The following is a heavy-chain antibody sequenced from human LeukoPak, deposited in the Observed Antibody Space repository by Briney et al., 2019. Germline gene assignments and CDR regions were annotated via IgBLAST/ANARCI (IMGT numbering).Heavy chain of an antibody. CDR3: TTVTHFYL. Sequence: PGGSLRLSCATSGFTFSGAWLSWVRQVPGKGLEWIGRIKSDGATDYAAPVRGRFTISRDVSRATLYLEMNSLKTDDTAICYCTTVTHFYLGGQGTLVTVSS. J-gene: IGHJ4*02. D-gene: IGHD2-15*01. CDR2: IKSDGAT. V-gene: IGHV3-15*01. CDR1: GFTFSGAW.